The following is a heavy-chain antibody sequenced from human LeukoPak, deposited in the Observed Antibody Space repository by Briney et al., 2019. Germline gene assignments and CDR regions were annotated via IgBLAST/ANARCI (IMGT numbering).Heavy chain of an antibody. CDR3: ARDFGGNDFDY. CDR2: ISSSSSYV. D-gene: IGHD4-23*01. V-gene: IGHV3-21*01. Sequence: GGSLRLSCAASGFTFSSYSMNWVRQAPGKGLEWVSSISSSSSYVYYADSVKGRFTISRDNAKNSLYLQMNSLRAEDTAVYYCARDFGGNDFDYWGQGTLVTVSS. CDR1: GFTFSSYS. J-gene: IGHJ4*02.